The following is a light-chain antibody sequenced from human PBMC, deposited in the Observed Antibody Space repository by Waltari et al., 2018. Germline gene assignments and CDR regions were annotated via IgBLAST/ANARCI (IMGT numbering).Light chain of an antibody. CDR1: QSVRNY. J-gene: IGKJ3*01. Sequence: EIVLTQSPATLSLSHGERATLSCRASQSVRNYLAWYQQKPGQAPRLLIYAASNRATGIPARSSGSGSGTDFTLTISSLEPEDFAVYYCQYRGHWPPDASFGPGTKVDIK. CDR2: AAS. V-gene: IGKV3-11*01. CDR3: QYRGHWPPDAS.